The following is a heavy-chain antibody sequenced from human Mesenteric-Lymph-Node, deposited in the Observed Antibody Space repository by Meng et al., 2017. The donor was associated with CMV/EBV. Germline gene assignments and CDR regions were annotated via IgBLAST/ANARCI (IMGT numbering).Heavy chain of an antibody. D-gene: IGHD2-2*01. V-gene: IGHV1-2*02. CDR3: ARESGCSSTSCRYYYYYYGMDV. CDR2: INPNSGGT. J-gene: IGHJ6*02. Sequence: ASVKVSCKASGYTFIGYYMHWVRQAPGQGLEWMGWINPNSGGTNYAQKFQGRVTMTRDTSISTAYMELSRLRSDDTAVYYCARESGCSSTSCRYYYYYYGMDVWGQGTTVTVSS. CDR1: GYTFIGYY.